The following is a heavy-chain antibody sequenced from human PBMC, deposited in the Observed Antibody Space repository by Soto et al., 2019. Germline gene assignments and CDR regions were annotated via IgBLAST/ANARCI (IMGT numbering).Heavy chain of an antibody. D-gene: IGHD5-12*01. V-gene: IGHV3-15*01. CDR1: GFTFSNAW. CDR3: TTDPGYSGYDYNFDY. J-gene: IGHJ4*02. CDR2: IKSKTDGGTT. Sequence: EVQLVESGGGLVKPGGSLRLSCAASGFTFSNAWMSWVRQAPGKGLEWVGRIKSKTDGGTTDYAAPGKGSFTISRDDSKHTLYLQMNSLKTEDTAVYYCTTDPGYSGYDYNFDYWGQGTLVTVSS.